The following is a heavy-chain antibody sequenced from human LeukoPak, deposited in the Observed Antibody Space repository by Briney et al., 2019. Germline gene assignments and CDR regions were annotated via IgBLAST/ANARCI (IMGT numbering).Heavy chain of an antibody. V-gene: IGHV1-58*02. CDR1: GFTFTSSA. J-gene: IGHJ4*02. CDR3: ARGHTYYYDSSGYYAFDY. D-gene: IGHD3-22*01. Sequence: GASVKVSCKASGFTFTSSAMQWVRQARGQRLEWIGWIVVGSGNTNYAQKFQGRVTITADKSTSTAYMELSSLRSEDTAVYYCARGHTYYYDSSGYYAFDYWGQGTLVTVSS. CDR2: IVVGSGNT.